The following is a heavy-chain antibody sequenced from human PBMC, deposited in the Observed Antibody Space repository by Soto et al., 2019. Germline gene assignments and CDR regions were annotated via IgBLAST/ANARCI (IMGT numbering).Heavy chain of an antibody. CDR1: GYTLTELS. CDR3: ATGGSGSPNY. J-gene: IGHJ4*02. D-gene: IGHD1-26*01. Sequence: ASVKVSCKVSGYTLTELSMHWVRQAPGKGLEWMGGFDPEDGETIYAQKFQGRVTMTEGTSTDTAYMELSSLRSEDTAVYYCATGGSGSPNYWGQGTLVTVSS. CDR2: FDPEDGET. V-gene: IGHV1-24*01.